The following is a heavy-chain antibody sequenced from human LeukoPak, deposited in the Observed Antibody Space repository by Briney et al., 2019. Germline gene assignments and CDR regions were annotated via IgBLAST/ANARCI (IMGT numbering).Heavy chain of an antibody. CDR2: INHSGST. D-gene: IGHD5-12*01. CDR3: ARVPVFLGLRLKNWFDP. J-gene: IGHJ5*02. V-gene: IGHV4-34*01. CDR1: GGSFSGYY. Sequence: SETLSLTCAVYGGSFSGYYWSWIRQPPGKGLEWIGEINHSGSTNYNPSLKSRVTISVDTSKNQFSLKLSSVTAADTAVYYCARVPVFLGLRLKNWFDPWGQGTLVTVSS.